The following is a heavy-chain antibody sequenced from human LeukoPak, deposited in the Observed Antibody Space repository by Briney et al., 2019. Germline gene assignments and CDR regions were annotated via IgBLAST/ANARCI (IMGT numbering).Heavy chain of an antibody. CDR1: GYTFTSYD. V-gene: IGHV1-8*01. Sequence: ASVKVSCKASGYTFTSYDINWVRQATGQGLEWMGWTNPNSGNTGYAQKFQGRVTMTRNTSISTAYMELSSLRSEDTAVYYCARAEYSSSRYLPGIGYNYGMDVWGQGTTVTVSS. D-gene: IGHD6-13*01. J-gene: IGHJ6*02. CDR2: TNPNSGNT. CDR3: ARAEYSSSRYLPGIGYNYGMDV.